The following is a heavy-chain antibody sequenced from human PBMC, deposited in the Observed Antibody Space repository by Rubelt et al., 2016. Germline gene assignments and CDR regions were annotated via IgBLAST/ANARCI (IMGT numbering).Heavy chain of an antibody. CDR2: IHSDGSST. J-gene: IGHJ4*02. CDR3: ARDSPSPD. V-gene: IGHV3-74*01. Sequence: QVPGKGLVWVSRIHSDGSSTSYVDSVKGRFTISRDNAKNTLYLQMNSLRDEDTAVHYCARDSPSPDWGQGTLVTVSS.